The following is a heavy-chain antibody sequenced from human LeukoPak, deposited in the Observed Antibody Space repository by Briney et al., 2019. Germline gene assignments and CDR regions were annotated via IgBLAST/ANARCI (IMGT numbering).Heavy chain of an antibody. CDR1: GFTFSSYA. J-gene: IGHJ4*02. CDR2: ISYDGSNK. Sequence: PGRSLRLSCAASGFTFSSYAMHWVRQAPGKGLEWVAVISYDGSNKYYADSVKGRFTISRDNSKNTLYLQMNSLRAEDTAVYYCANSGLGRAPYDYWGQGTLVTVSS. V-gene: IGHV3-30-3*01. CDR3: ANSGLGRAPYDY. D-gene: IGHD1-26*01.